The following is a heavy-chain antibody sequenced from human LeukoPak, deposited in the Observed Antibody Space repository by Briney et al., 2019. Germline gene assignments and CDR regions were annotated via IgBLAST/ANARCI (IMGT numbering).Heavy chain of an antibody. D-gene: IGHD5-12*01. CDR3: AKGGYSGYDPFDY. CDR1: GFTFSSYA. J-gene: IGHJ4*02. CDR2: ISGSGTST. V-gene: IGHV3-23*01. Sequence: GGSLRLSCAASGFTFSSYAMSWVRQAPGKGLEWVSVISGSGTSTYYADSVKGRLSISRDNSKNTLYLQMNSLRAEDTAVYYCAKGGYSGYDPFDYWGQGTLVTVSP.